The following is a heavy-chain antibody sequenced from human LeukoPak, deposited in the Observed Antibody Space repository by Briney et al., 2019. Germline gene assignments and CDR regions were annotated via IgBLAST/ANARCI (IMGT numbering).Heavy chain of an antibody. D-gene: IGHD3-10*01. Sequence: GGSLRLSCAASGFTFSSSGMHWVRQAPGKGLDWVAVISASGGTAYFADSVKGRFTISRDNSKNTLYLQMNSLRAEDTAVYYCARKKGFMVRGGSYGMDVWGQGTTVTVSS. V-gene: IGHV3-30*03. J-gene: IGHJ6*02. CDR2: ISASGGTA. CDR1: GFTFSSSG. CDR3: ARKKGFMVRGGSYGMDV.